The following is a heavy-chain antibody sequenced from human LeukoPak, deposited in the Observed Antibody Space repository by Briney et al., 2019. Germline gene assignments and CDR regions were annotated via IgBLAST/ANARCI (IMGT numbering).Heavy chain of an antibody. CDR3: ARYCGGGSCGSKAFDY. CDR1: GASMSSFY. J-gene: IGHJ4*02. V-gene: IGHV4-4*07. D-gene: IGHD2-15*01. Sequence: KPSDTLSLTCTVSGASMSSFYWTWVRQPAGKRLEWIGRIYASGSTNYNPSLQSRVTMSVDTSKSQFSLNLNSVTAADTAVYYCARYCGGGSCGSKAFDYWGQGTLVTVSS. CDR2: IYASGST.